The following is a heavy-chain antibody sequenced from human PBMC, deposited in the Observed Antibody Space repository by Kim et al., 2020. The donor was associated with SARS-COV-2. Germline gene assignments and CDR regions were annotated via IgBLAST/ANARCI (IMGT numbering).Heavy chain of an antibody. D-gene: IGHD6-6*01. V-gene: IGHV3-73*01. CDR3: TTLCSIVGRPGFDP. Sequence: AASGRGRLTISRDDSKSTAYLQMNSLKSEDTAVYYCTTLCSIVGRPGFDPWGQGTLVTVSS. J-gene: IGHJ5*02.